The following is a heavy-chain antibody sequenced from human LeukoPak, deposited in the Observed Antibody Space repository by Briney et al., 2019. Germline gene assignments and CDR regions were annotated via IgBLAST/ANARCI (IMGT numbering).Heavy chain of an antibody. J-gene: IGHJ3*02. D-gene: IGHD3-10*01. Sequence: KPSETLSLTCAVSGGSISSSNWWSWVRQPPGKGLEWIGEIYHSGSTNYNPSLKSRVTISVGKSKNQFSLKLSSVTAADTAVYYCASYGSGSYRGAFDIWGQGTMVTVSS. CDR1: GGSISSSNW. CDR2: IYHSGST. V-gene: IGHV4-4*02. CDR3: ASYGSGSYRGAFDI.